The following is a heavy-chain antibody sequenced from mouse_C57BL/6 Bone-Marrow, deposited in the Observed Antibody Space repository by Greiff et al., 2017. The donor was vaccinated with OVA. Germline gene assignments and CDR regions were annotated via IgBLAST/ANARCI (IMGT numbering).Heavy chain of an antibody. Sequence: EVQLQQSGTVLARPGASVKMSCKTSGYTFTSYWMHWVKQRPGQGLEWIGAIYPGNSDTSYNQKFKGKAKLTAVTSASTAYMELSSLTNEDSAVYYCTNWDYYFGSWGQGTTLTVSS. CDR3: TNWDYYFGS. CDR1: GYTFTSYW. J-gene: IGHJ2*01. CDR2: IYPGNSDT. V-gene: IGHV1-5*01. D-gene: IGHD4-1*01.